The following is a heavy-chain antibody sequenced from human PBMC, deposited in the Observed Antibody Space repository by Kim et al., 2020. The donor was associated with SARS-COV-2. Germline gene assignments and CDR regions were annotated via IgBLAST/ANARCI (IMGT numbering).Heavy chain of an antibody. D-gene: IGHD3-10*01. CDR3: ARASYGSGRPRWFDP. CDR1: GGSISSGGYY. CDR2: IYYSGST. V-gene: IGHV4-31*03. J-gene: IGHJ5*02. Sequence: SETLSLTCTVSGGSISSGGYYWSWIRQHPGKGLEWIGYIYYSGSTYYNPSLKSRVTISVDTSKNQFSLKLSSVTAADTAVYYCARASYGSGRPRWFDPWGQGTLVTVSS.